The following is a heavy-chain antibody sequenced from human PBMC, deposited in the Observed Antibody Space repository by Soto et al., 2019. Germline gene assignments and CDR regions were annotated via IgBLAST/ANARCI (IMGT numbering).Heavy chain of an antibody. J-gene: IGHJ5*02. CDR1: GGTFSSYT. D-gene: IGHD3-10*01. V-gene: IGHV1-18*01. CDR3: ARGSRSGGDWFDP. CDR2: ISAYNGNT. Sequence: ASVKVSCKASGGTFSSYTISWVRQAPGQGLEWMGWISAYNGNTNYAQKLQGRVTMTTDTSTSTAYMELRSLRSDDTAVYYCARGSRSGGDWFDPWGQGTLVTVSS.